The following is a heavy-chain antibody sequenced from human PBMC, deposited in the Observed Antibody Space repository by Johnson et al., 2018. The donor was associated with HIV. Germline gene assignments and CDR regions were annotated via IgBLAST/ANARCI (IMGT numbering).Heavy chain of an antibody. Sequence: QVQLVESGGGLVQPGRSVRLSCAASGLSFSSYGMEWVRQAPGKGLEWVAVIWYDGSNKYYANSVKGRFTVSRDNSKNTLYLQMDSLRAEDPDVYYCAILGCGAFDIWGQGTMVTVSS. D-gene: IGHD2-21*01. J-gene: IGHJ3*02. CDR3: AILGCGAFDI. CDR1: GLSFSSYG. CDR2: IWYDGSNK. V-gene: IGHV3-33*01.